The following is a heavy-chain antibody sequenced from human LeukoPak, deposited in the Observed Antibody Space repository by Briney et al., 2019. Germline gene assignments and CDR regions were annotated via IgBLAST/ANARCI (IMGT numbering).Heavy chain of an antibody. CDR1: GGSISSSSYY. V-gene: IGHV4-39*01. CDR3: ARGNAKSYYYYYMDV. Sequence: SETLSLTCTVSGGSISSSSYYWGWIRQPPGKGLEWIGSIYYSGSTYYNPSLKSRVTISVDTSKNQFSLKLSSVTAADTAVCYCARGNAKSYYYYYMDVWGKGTTVTVSS. CDR2: IYYSGST. J-gene: IGHJ6*03. D-gene: IGHD2-2*01.